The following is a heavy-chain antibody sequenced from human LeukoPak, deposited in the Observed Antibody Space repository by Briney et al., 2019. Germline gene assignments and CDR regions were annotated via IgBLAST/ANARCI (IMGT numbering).Heavy chain of an antibody. CDR2: INPNSGGT. CDR3: ASSSFLQMWYYFDY. J-gene: IGHJ4*02. D-gene: IGHD5-18*01. Sequence: ASVKVSCKASGYTFTGYYIHWVRQAPGQGLEWMGWINPNSGGTNYAQKFQGRVTMTRDTSISTAYMELSRLRSDDTAVYYCASSSFLQMWYYFDYWGQGTLVTVSS. V-gene: IGHV1-2*02. CDR1: GYTFTGYY.